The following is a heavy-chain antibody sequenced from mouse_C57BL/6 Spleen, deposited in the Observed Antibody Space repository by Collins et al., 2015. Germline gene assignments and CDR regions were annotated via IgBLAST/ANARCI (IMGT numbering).Heavy chain of an antibody. CDR2: INPDSSTI. CDR3: ARERKSNWDYAMDY. CDR1: GIDFSRYW. D-gene: IGHD4-1*01. J-gene: IGHJ4*01. Sequence: EVKLLQSGGGLVQPGGSLKLSCAASGIDFSRYWMSWVRRAPGKGLEWIGEINPDSSTINYAPSLKDKFIISRDNAKNTLYLQMSKVRSEDTALYYCARERKSNWDYAMDYWGQGTSVTVSS. V-gene: IGHV4-1*01.